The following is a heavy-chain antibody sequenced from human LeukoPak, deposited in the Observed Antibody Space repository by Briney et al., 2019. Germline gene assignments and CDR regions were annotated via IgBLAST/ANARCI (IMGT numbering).Heavy chain of an antibody. Sequence: PGGSLRLPCAASGFTFSSYAMSWVRQAPGKGLEWVGRIKSKTDGETTDYAAPVKGRFTISRDDSKNTLYLQMNRLETEDTAVYYCITDPGEWEPIWGQGTMVTVSS. CDR3: ITDPGEWEPI. V-gene: IGHV3-15*01. CDR2: IKSKTDGETT. CDR1: GFTFSSYA. J-gene: IGHJ3*02. D-gene: IGHD1-26*01.